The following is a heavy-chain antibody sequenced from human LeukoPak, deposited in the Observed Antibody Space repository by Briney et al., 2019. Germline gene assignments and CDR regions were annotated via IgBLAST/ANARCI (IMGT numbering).Heavy chain of an antibody. J-gene: IGHJ4*02. D-gene: IGHD1-26*01. CDR2: IYYSGST. CDR1: GGSISSGGYY. Sequence: SETLSLTCTVSGGSISSGGYYWSWIRQHPGKGLEWIGYIYYSGSTYYNPSHKRRVTISVDTSKNQFSLKLSSVTAADTAVYCCAGTPWGLNYFDYWGQGTLVTVSS. CDR3: AGTPWGLNYFDY. V-gene: IGHV4-31*03.